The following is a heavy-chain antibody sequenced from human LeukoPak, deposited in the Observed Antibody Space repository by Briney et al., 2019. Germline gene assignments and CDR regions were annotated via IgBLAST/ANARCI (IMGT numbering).Heavy chain of an antibody. CDR1: GGSINSGSYY. V-gene: IGHV4-61*02. D-gene: IGHD1-1*01. Sequence: SETLSLTCTVSGGSINSGSYYWSWIRQPAGKGLEWIGRIYTNGSTDYNPSLKSRVTISVDTSKNQFSLKLSSVTAADTAVYYCAREGSTGDYWGQGTLVTVSS. J-gene: IGHJ4*02. CDR2: IYTNGST. CDR3: AREGSTGDY.